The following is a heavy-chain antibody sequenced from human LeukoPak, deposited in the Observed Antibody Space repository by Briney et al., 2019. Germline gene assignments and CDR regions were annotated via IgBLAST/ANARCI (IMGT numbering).Heavy chain of an antibody. CDR2: IYYSGST. D-gene: IGHD2-15*01. V-gene: IGHV4-39*07. CDR3: ARGTYRIFAFDI. Sequence: PSETLSLTCTVSGGSISSSSYYWGWIRQPPGKGLEWIGSIYYSGSTYYNPSLKSRVTISVDTSKNQFSLKLSSVTAADTAVYYCARGTYRIFAFDIWGQGTMVTVSS. CDR1: GGSISSSSYY. J-gene: IGHJ3*02.